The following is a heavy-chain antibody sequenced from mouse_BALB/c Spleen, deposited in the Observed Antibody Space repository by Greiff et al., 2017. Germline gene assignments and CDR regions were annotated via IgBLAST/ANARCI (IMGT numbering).Heavy chain of an antibody. Sequence: EVMLVESGGGLVKLGGSLKLSCAASGFTFSSYYMSWVRQTPEKRLELVAAINSNGGSTYYPDTVKGRFTISRDNAKNTLYLQMSSLKSEDTALYYCARRGNYDGYYDAMDYWGQGTSVTVSS. CDR2: INSNGGST. V-gene: IGHV5-6-2*01. CDR3: ARRGNYDGYYDAMDY. J-gene: IGHJ4*01. D-gene: IGHD2-3*01. CDR1: GFTFSSYY.